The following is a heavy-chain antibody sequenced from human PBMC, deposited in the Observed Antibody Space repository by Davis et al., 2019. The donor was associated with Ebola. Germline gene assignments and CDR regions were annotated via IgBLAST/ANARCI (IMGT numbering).Heavy chain of an antibody. CDR2: ITGSGDMT. CDR1: GFTFSDYA. J-gene: IGHJ5*02. V-gene: IGHV3-23*01. CDR3: VKKGRLVPGNSWFDA. D-gene: IGHD1-1*01. Sequence: PGGSLRLSCAASGFTFSDYAMSWVRQAPGRGPEWVSGITGSGDMTTYTDSVKGRFTISRDNSKNTLYLQMNSLRVEDTAVYHCVKKGRLVPGNSWFDAWGQGTLVTVSS.